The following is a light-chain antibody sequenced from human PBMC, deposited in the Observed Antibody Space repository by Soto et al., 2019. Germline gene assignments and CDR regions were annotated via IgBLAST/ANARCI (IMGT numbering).Light chain of an antibody. CDR1: QSLLHSHGYNY. V-gene: IGKV2-28*01. J-gene: IGKJ5*01. CDR3: MQRIEFPIT. CDR2: FGS. Sequence: DIVMTQIPVSLPVTPGEPASISCKSSQSLLHSHGYNYMDWYLQKPGQSPQLLIYFGSYRASGVPDRFSGSGSGTNFTLRISRVEAEDVGVYYCMQRIEFPITFGQGTRLEIK.